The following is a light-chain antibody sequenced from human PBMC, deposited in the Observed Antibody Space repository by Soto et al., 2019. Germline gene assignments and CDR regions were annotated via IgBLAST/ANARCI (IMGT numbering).Light chain of an antibody. CDR1: QNLLYSPNNKNY. CDR3: QQYYSSPPPT. V-gene: IGKV4-1*01. CDR2: WAS. J-gene: IGKJ4*01. Sequence: DIVMTQSPDSLAVSLGERATINCKSSQNLLYSPNNKNYLAWYQQKPGQPTKLLIYWASTRESGVPDRFSGSGSVKDFTLTTSSLQAEDVAVYYCQQYYSSPPPTFGGGTNVEIK.